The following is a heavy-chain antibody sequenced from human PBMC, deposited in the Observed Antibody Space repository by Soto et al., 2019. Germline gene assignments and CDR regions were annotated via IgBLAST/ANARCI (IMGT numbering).Heavy chain of an antibody. CDR2: MNPSTGNT. CDR1: GYTFTSYD. J-gene: IGHJ5*02. Sequence: QVQLVQSGAEVKKPGASVKVSCKASGYTFTSYDIIRVRQATGQGLEWMGWMNPSTGNTDSAEKFQGRLTMIRNTSISTVYMELSSLSFEDTAVYYCARGRIIVAGGFDPWGQGTLVTVSS. V-gene: IGHV1-8*01. D-gene: IGHD6-19*01. CDR3: ARGRIIVAGGFDP.